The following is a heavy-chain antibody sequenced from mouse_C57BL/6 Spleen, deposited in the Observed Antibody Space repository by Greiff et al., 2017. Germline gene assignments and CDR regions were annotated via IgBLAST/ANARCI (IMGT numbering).Heavy chain of an antibody. CDR1: GYTFTSYW. CDR2: IYPGRGST. Sequence: VQLQQPGAELVKPGASVKMSCKASGYTFTSYWITWVKQRPGQGLEWIGDIYPGRGSTNYNEKFKSKATLTVDTSSSTAYMQLSSQTSEDSAVYYCARGVYDYLYAMDYWGQGTSVTVSS. CDR3: ARGVYDYLYAMDY. V-gene: IGHV1-55*01. D-gene: IGHD2-4*01. J-gene: IGHJ4*01.